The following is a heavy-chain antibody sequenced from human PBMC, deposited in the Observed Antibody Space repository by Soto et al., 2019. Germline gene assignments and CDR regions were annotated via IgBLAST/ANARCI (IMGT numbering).Heavy chain of an antibody. CDR3: ARQRFGSFSGSYVFDL. CDR2: ISSNSDSI. J-gene: IGHJ5*02. Sequence: EMQLVESGGGLVKPGGSLRLSCEASGFSFVIYHMNWVRQAPGKGLEWVSSISSNSDSIFYGDSVKGRFIISRDNAKNSLFLQMNNLSGDDTAVYYCARQRFGSFSGSYVFDLWGQGTPVTVSS. CDR1: GFSFVIYH. V-gene: IGHV3-21*01. D-gene: IGHD3-16*01.